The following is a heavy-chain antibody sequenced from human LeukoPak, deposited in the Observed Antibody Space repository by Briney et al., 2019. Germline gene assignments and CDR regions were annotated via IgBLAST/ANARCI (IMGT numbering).Heavy chain of an antibody. J-gene: IGHJ4*02. D-gene: IGHD3-22*01. CDR3: AREGYYDSSGGFDY. Sequence: GGSLRLSCAASGFTFSSYAMHWVRQAPGKGLEWVSGINWNGGSTGYADSVKGRFTISRDNAKNSLYLQMNSLRAEDTALYYCAREGYYDSSGGFDYWGQGTLVTVSS. V-gene: IGHV3-20*04. CDR1: GFTFSSYA. CDR2: INWNGGST.